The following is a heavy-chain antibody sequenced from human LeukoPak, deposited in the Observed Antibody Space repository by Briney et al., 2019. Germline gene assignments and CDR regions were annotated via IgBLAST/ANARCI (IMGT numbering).Heavy chain of an antibody. CDR1: GYTFTSYG. Sequence: GASVKVSCKASGYTFTSYGISWVRQAPGQGLEWMGWISAYNGNTNYAQKFQGRVTMTTDTSTSTAYMELRSLRSDDTAVYYCARDPEVSYGSENCYNGMDVWGQGTTVTVSS. D-gene: IGHD3-10*01. V-gene: IGHV1-18*01. J-gene: IGHJ6*02. CDR2: ISAYNGNT. CDR3: ARDPEVSYGSENCYNGMDV.